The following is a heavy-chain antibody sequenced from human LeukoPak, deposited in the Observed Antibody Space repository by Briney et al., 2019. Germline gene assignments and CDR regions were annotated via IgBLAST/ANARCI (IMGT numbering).Heavy chain of an antibody. V-gene: IGHV3-23*01. CDR1: GFTFSSYA. J-gene: IGHJ3*02. D-gene: IGHD5-18*01. Sequence: GGSLRLSCAASGFTFSSYAMSWVRQAPGKGLEWVSAISGSGGSTYYADSVKGRCTISRDNSKKTLYMRRNRVRAEETAVYYCANDRTNPDTAMADAFDIWGQGTMVTVSS. CDR3: ANDRTNPDTAMADAFDI. CDR2: ISGSGGST.